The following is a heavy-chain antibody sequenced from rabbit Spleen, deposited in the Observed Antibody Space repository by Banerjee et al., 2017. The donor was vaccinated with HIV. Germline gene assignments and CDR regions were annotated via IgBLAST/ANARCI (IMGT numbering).Heavy chain of an antibody. CDR1: GFSFSNKAV. V-gene: IGHV1S45*01. CDR2: INAITGKA. CDR3: ARDAGSGPYIDGYFNL. D-gene: IGHD8-1*01. J-gene: IGHJ4*01. Sequence: QEQLVESGGGLVQPGGSLKLSCTASGFSFSNKAVMCWVRQAPGKGLEWIACINAITGKAVYASWAKGRFTISKTSSTTVTLQMTSLTVADTATYFCARDAGSGPYIDGYFNLWGPGTLVTVS.